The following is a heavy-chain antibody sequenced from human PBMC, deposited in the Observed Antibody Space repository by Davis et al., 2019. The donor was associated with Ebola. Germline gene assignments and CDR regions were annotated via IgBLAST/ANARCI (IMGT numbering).Heavy chain of an antibody. V-gene: IGHV1-2*04. CDR2: INPNSGGT. Sequence: ASVKVSCKASGYTFTGYYMHWVRQAPGQGLEWMGWINPNSGGTNYAQKFQRWVTMTRDTSISTAYMELSRLRSDDTAVYYCARGGRYSYGPGYYYYYGMDVWGQGTTVTVSS. J-gene: IGHJ6*02. CDR3: ARGGRYSYGPGYYYYYGMDV. D-gene: IGHD5-18*01. CDR1: GYTFTGYY.